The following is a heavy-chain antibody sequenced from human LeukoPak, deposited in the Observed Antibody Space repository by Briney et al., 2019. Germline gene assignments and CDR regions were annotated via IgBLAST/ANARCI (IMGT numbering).Heavy chain of an antibody. CDR3: ASFETTVTPFDY. Sequence: PGGSLRLSCAASGFTFSDYYMSWIRQAPGKGLEWVSYISSSGSTIYYADSVKGRSTISRDNAKNSLYLQMNSLRAEDTAVYYCASFETTVTPFDYWGQGTLVTVSS. J-gene: IGHJ4*02. CDR2: ISSSGSTI. D-gene: IGHD4-17*01. CDR1: GFTFSDYY. V-gene: IGHV3-11*01.